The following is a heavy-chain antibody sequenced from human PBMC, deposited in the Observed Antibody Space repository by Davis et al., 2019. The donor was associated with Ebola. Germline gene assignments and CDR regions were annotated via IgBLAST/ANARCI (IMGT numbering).Heavy chain of an antibody. V-gene: IGHV3-23*01. CDR1: GFTFSSYW. CDR3: AKEGGLVPAAIVPPYNYYGMDV. D-gene: IGHD2-2*01. J-gene: IGHJ6*02. Sequence: ESLKISCAASGFTFSSYWMSWVRQAPGKGLEWVSAISGSGGSTYYADSVKGRFTISRDNSKNTLYLQMNSLRAEDTAVYYCAKEGGLVPAAIVPPYNYYGMDVWGQGTTVTVSS. CDR2: ISGSGGST.